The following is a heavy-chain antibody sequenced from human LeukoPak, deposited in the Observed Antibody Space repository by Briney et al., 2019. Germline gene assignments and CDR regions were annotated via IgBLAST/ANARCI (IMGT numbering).Heavy chain of an antibody. J-gene: IGHJ6*02. Sequence: PGGSLRLSCAASGFTFSSYAMHWVRQAPGKGLEWVAVISYDGSNKYYADSVKGRFTISRDNSKNTLYLQMNSLRAEDTAVYYCARVKTVTSYYGMDVWGQGTTVTVSS. CDR1: GFTFSSYA. CDR2: ISYDGSNK. CDR3: ARVKTVTSYYGMDV. D-gene: IGHD4-17*01. V-gene: IGHV3-30-3*01.